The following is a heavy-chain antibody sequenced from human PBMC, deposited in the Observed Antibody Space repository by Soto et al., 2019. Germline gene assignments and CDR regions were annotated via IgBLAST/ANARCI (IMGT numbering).Heavy chain of an antibody. CDR3: ARDTAMVYYYGMDV. D-gene: IGHD5-18*01. V-gene: IGHV3-7*01. J-gene: IGHJ6*02. CDR1: GFTFSSYW. CDR2: IKQDGSEK. Sequence: PGWSLRLSCAASGFTFSSYWMSWVRQAPGKGLEWVANIKQDGSEKYYVDSVKGRFTISRDNAKNSLYLQMNSLRAEDTAVYYGARDTAMVYYYGMDVWGQGTTVTVS.